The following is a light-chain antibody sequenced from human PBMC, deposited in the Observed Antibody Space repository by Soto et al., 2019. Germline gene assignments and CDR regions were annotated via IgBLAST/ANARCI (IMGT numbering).Light chain of an antibody. Sequence: EIVLTQSPGTLSLSPGERATLSCRASQSVSSSNLGWYHQEKPGQGPRLLIYGASTRATGIPDRFSGSGSGTDFTLTISRLDPEDFAVYYCRQYGRSLEFAVGGGTKVDI. CDR1: QSVSSSN. J-gene: IGKJ4*01. CDR3: RQYGRSLEFA. CDR2: GAS. V-gene: IGKV3-20*01.